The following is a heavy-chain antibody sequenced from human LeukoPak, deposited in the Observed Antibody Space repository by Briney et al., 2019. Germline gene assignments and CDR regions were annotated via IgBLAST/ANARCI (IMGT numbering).Heavy chain of an antibody. D-gene: IGHD3-16*01. CDR2: INHSGST. Sequence: SETLSLTCAVYGGSFSGYYWSWIRQPPGKGLEWIGEINHSGSTNYNLSLKSRVTISVDTSKNQFSLKLSSVTAADTAVYYCAREPDYDYVWGSGIDYWGQGTLVTVPS. CDR3: AREPDYDYVWGSGIDY. CDR1: GGSFSGYY. J-gene: IGHJ4*02. V-gene: IGHV4-34*01.